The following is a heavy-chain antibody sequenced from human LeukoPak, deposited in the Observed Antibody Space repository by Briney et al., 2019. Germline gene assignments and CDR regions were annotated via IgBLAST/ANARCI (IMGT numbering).Heavy chain of an antibody. D-gene: IGHD1-26*01. CDR1: GFTFSNYA. CDR2: TSYDESNK. CDR3: ASLRWELLVHKTDYYFDY. J-gene: IGHJ4*02. Sequence: GKSLRLSCAASGFTFSNYAMHWVRQAPGKGLEWVAVTSYDESNKYYADSVKGRFTISRDNSKKTLYLQMNSLRGEDTAVYYCASLRWELLVHKTDYYFDYWGQGTLVTVSS. V-gene: IGHV3-30*04.